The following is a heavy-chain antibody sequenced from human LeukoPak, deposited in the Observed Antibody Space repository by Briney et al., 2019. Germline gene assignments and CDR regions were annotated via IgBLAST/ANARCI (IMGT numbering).Heavy chain of an antibody. J-gene: IGHJ4*02. Sequence: PGGSLRLSCAASGFTFSSYSMNWVRQAPGKGLEWVSSISSSSSCIYYADSVKGRFTISRDNAKNSLYLQMNSLRAEDTAVYYWAGEGSSPFYHWGQGNLVTVSS. CDR2: ISSSSSCI. V-gene: IGHV3-21*01. D-gene: IGHD6-13*01. CDR1: GFTFSSYS. CDR3: AGEGSSPFYH.